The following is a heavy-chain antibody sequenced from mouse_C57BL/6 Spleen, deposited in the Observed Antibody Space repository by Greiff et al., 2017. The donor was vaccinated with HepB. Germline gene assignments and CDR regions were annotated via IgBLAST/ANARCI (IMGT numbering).Heavy chain of an antibody. CDR3: ARRGTGTFDY. Sequence: QVHVKQPGAELVKPGASVKMSCKASGYTFTSYWITWVKQRPGQGLEWIGDIYPGSGSTNYNEKFKSKATLTVDTSSSTAYMQLSSLTSEDSAVYYCARRGTGTFDYWGQGTTLTVSS. CDR2: IYPGSGST. J-gene: IGHJ2*01. V-gene: IGHV1-55*01. D-gene: IGHD4-1*01. CDR1: GYTFTSYW.